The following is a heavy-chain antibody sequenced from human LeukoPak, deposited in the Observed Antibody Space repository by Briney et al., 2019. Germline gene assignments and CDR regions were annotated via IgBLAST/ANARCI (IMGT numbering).Heavy chain of an antibody. J-gene: IGHJ3*02. V-gene: IGHV4-59*01. Sequence: SETLSLTCTVSGGSISSYYWSWIRQPPGKGLEWIGYIYYSGSTNYNPSLKSRVTISVDTSKNQFSLKLSSVTAADTAVYYCAGNVARDDAFDIWGQGTMVTVSS. D-gene: IGHD2-15*01. CDR1: GGSISSYY. CDR2: IYYSGST. CDR3: AGNVARDDAFDI.